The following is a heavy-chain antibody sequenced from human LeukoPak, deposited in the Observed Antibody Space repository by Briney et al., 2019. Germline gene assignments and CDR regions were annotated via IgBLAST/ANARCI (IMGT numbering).Heavy chain of an antibody. D-gene: IGHD6-19*01. V-gene: IGHV1-2*02. J-gene: IGHJ4*02. CDR2: INPNSGGT. CDR1: GYTFTGNY. CDR3: STYSSGSHLDY. Sequence: ASVRVSCKASGYTFTGNYMHWVRQAPGQGLEWMGWINPNSGGTNYAQKFQGRVTMTRDTSISTAYMALSRLRSDDTAVYYSSTYSSGSHLDYWGQGTLVTVAS.